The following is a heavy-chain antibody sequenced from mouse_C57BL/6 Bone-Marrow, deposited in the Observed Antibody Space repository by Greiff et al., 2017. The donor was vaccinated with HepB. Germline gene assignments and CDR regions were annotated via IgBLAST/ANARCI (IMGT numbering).Heavy chain of an antibody. CDR3: TRESIYWYFDV. Sequence: EVQLVESGGGLVQPGGSMKLSCAASGFTFSDAWMDWVRQSPEKGLEWVAEIRNKANNHATYYAESVKGRFTISSDDSKSSVYLQMNSLRAEDTGIYYCTRESIYWYFDVWGTGTTVTVSS. CDR1: GFTFSDAW. CDR2: IRNKANNHAT. D-gene: IGHD1-3*01. V-gene: IGHV6-6*01. J-gene: IGHJ1*03.